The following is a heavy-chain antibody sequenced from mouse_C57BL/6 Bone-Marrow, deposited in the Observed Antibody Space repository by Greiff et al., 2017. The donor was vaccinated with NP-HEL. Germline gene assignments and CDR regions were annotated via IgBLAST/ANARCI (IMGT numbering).Heavy chain of an antibody. CDR2: IDPENGDT. CDR1: GFNIKDDY. J-gene: IGHJ2*01. CDR3: TTARIYYGNPYYFDY. Sequence: VQLQQSGAELVRPGASVKLSCTASGFNIKDDYMHWVKQRPEQGLEWIGWIDPENGDTEYASKFQGKATITADQSSNTAYLQLSSLTSEDTAVYYCTTARIYYGNPYYFDYWGQGTTLTVSS. V-gene: IGHV14-4*01. D-gene: IGHD2-1*01.